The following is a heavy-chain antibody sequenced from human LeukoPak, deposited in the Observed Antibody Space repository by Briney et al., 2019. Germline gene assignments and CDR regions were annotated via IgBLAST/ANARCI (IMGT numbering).Heavy chain of an antibody. J-gene: IGHJ6*02. V-gene: IGHV3-23*01. D-gene: IGHD3-10*01. Sequence: GGSLRLSCAASGFNLSNYAMSWVRQAPGKGLEWVSTISDSGGSTYYADSVKGRFTISRDNSKNTLYLQMDSLRAEDTAIHYCAKVPYSDYGAGRPPFMDVWGQGTTVAVSS. CDR3: AKVPYSDYGAGRPPFMDV. CDR2: ISDSGGST. CDR1: GFNLSNYA.